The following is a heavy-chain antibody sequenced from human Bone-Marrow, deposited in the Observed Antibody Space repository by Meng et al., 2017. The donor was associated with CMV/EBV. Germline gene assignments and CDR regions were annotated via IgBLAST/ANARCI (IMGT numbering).Heavy chain of an antibody. V-gene: IGHV3-23*01. J-gene: IGHJ6*01. D-gene: IGHD4-11*01. CDR3: AKPLGRGLQYRSYYYYYGMDV. CDR1: GFTFSSFA. Sequence: GESLKISCAASGFTFSSFAMHWVRQAPGKGLEWVSAISGSGGSTYYADSVKGRFTISRDNSKNTLYLQMNSLRAEDTAVYYCAKPLGRGLQYRSYYYYYGMDVWGQGTTVTVYS. CDR2: ISGSGGST.